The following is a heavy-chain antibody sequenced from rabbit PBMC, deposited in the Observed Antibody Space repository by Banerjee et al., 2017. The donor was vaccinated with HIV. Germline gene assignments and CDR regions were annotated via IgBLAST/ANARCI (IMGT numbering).Heavy chain of an antibody. CDR3: ARDLLFRSDSSYFGL. V-gene: IGHV1S7*01. D-gene: IGHD8-1*01. J-gene: IGHJ3*01. CDR2: IYAGKGST. CDR1: GFSFSSYG. Sequence: QSLEESGGDLVKPGASLTLTCTASGFSFSSYGINWVRQAPGKGLEWIGTIYAGKGSTDYASWVNGRFTISSDNAQNTVDLQMNSLTAADTATYFCARDLLFRSDSSYFGLWGQGTLVTVS.